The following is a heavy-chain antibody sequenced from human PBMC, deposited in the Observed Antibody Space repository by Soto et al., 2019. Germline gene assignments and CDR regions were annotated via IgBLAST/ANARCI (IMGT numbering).Heavy chain of an antibody. Sequence: QVQLVQSGAEVKKPGSSVKVSCKASGGTFSSYAISWVRQATGQGLEWMGGTIPIFGTANYAQKFQGRVTITADESTSTAYMELSSLRSEDTAVYYCAGDGSSSGLSLGDYYYGIDVWGQGTTVTVSS. CDR2: TIPIFGTA. V-gene: IGHV1-69*01. D-gene: IGHD6-19*01. CDR1: GGTFSSYA. CDR3: AGDGSSSGLSLGDYYYGIDV. J-gene: IGHJ6*02.